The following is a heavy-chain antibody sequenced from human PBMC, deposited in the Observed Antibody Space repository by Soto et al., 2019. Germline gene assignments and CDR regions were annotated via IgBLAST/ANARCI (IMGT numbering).Heavy chain of an antibody. V-gene: IGHV4-59*01. Sequence: PSETLSLTCSVSGASISSYYWSWFRQAPGKGLEYIGYIHNGERTNYNPSLESRVTISADTSKNQFPLRLSSVTAADTAMYYCSYGDSPGPIDHWGQGTLVTVSS. J-gene: IGHJ4*02. D-gene: IGHD4-17*01. CDR2: IHNGERT. CDR3: SYGDSPGPIDH. CDR1: GASISSYY.